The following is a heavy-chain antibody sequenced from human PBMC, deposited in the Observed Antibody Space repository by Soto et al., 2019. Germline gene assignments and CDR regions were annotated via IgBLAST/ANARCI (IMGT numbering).Heavy chain of an antibody. CDR1: SASLSDHY. J-gene: IGHJ6*02. CDR3: ARGKPSGYRFGPRNFFYYGLDV. D-gene: IGHD5-18*01. V-gene: IGHV4-34*01. CDR2: VNPRGST. Sequence: SETLSLTCAAFSASLSDHYWSWIRQSPDKGLEWIAEVNPRGSTDYNQSLKSRLTLSLDTSKNQFSLKVASVTAADTAVYFCARGKPSGYRFGPRNFFYYGLDVWGPGTTVTVSS.